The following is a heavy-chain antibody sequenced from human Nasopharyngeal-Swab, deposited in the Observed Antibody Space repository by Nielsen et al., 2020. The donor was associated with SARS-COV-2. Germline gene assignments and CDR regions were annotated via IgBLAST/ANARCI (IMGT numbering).Heavy chain of an antibody. CDR2: ISAYNGNT. CDR1: SYTFTSYG. Sequence: ASVKVSCKASSYTFTSYGISWVRQAPGQGLEWMGWISAYNGNTNYAQKLQGRVTMTTDTSTSTAYMELRSLRSDDTAVYYCARDISDIVVVPAAWDYWGQGTLVTVSS. D-gene: IGHD2-2*01. J-gene: IGHJ4*02. V-gene: IGHV1-18*01. CDR3: ARDISDIVVVPAAWDY.